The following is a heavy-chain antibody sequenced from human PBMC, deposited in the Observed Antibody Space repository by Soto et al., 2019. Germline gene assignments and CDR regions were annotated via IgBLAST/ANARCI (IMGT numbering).Heavy chain of an antibody. CDR1: GGSISNYY. CDR2: IYYSGST. V-gene: IGHV4-59*08. J-gene: IGHJ4*02. Sequence: SETLSLTCXVSGGSISNYYWGWIRQPPGKGLEWMGYIYYSGSTNYNPSLKSRVSISVDTSKNQFSLNLHSVTAADTAVYHCARGFATSWYTYYFDYWGQGTLVTVS. D-gene: IGHD6-13*01. CDR3: ARGFATSWYTYYFDY.